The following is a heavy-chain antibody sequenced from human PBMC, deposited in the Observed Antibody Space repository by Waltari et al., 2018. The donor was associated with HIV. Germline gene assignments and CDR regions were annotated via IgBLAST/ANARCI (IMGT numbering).Heavy chain of an antibody. J-gene: IGHJ3*01. Sequence: QEHLIQSGPQLRNPGASVRVSCLAAGHTFASYYMQWLRQSPGEGLEWLGRISPRSGGTNYVPKVQGRVLMTLNISRNTAYLDLKDLTSGDTAVYFCARTYFFDYSDYYSPAFDLWGQGTTVVVSS. CDR2: ISPRSGGT. CDR3: ARTYFFDYSDYYSPAFDL. D-gene: IGHD3-22*01. V-gene: IGHV1-2*06. CDR1: GHTFASYY.